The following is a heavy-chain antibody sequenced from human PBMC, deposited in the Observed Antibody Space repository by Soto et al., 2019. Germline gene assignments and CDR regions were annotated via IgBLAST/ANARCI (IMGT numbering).Heavy chain of an antibody. CDR3: ARLVAYNWNYKISYYYYGMDV. D-gene: IGHD1-7*01. Sequence: PSQTLSLTCAISGDSVSNNDATWDWIRQSPSRGLEWLGRTYYRSRWQTDYAISVKSRISINPDTSNNQVSLKLSSVTAADTAVYYCARLVAYNWNYKISYYYYGMDVWGQGTTVSVSS. CDR1: GDSVSNNDAT. V-gene: IGHV6-1*01. J-gene: IGHJ6*02. CDR2: TYYRSRWQT.